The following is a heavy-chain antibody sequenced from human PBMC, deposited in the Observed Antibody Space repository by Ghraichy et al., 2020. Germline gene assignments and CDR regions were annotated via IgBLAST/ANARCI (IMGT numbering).Heavy chain of an antibody. Sequence: GGSLRLSCAASGFTFDDYAMHWVRQAPGKGLEWVSGISWNSGSIGYEDSVKGRFTISRDNAKNSLYLQMNSMRAEDTALYYCATGNNYYDSRGYHPNWGQGTLVTVSS. D-gene: IGHD3-22*01. CDR1: GFTFDDYA. CDR2: ISWNSGSI. J-gene: IGHJ4*02. CDR3: ATGNNYYDSRGYHPN. V-gene: IGHV3-9*01.